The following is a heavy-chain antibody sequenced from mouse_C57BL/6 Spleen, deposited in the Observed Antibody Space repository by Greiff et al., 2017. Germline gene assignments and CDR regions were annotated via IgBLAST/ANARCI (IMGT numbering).Heavy chain of an antibody. V-gene: IGHV3-6*01. CDR3: ASGYYYGSEDAMDY. D-gene: IGHD1-1*01. J-gene: IGHJ4*01. CDR2: ISYDGSN. CDR1: CYSITSGYY. Sequence: EVHLQQSGPGLVKPSQSLSLTCSVTCYSITSGYYWNWIRQFPGNTLEWMGYISYDGSNNYNPSLKNRISITRDTSKNQFFLKLNSVTTEDTATYYCASGYYYGSEDAMDYWGQGTSVTVSS.